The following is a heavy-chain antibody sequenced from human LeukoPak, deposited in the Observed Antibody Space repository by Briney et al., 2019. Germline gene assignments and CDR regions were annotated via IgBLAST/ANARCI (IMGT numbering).Heavy chain of an antibody. CDR2: ISYTGST. D-gene: IGHD2/OR15-2a*01. V-gene: IGHV4-39*02. J-gene: IGHJ4*02. CDR1: GGSIISRNYN. Sequence: SETLSLTCTVSGGSIISRNYNWGWIRQPPGKGLEWIGNISYTGSTYYDPSLKSRVTISVDTSNNQFSLKLSSVTAADTALYYCARENMNYFGYWGQGTLVTVSS. CDR3: ARENMNYFGY.